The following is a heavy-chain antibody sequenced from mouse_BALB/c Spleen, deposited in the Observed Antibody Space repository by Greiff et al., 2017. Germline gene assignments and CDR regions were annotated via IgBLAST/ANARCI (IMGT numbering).Heavy chain of an antibody. V-gene: IGHV1-7*01. J-gene: IGHJ3*01. CDR1: GYTFTSYW. CDR3: ANGDYYGYRFAY. Sequence: QVQLQQSGAELAKPGASVKMSCKASGYTFTSYWMHWVKQRPGQGLEWIGYINPSTGYTEYNQKFKDKATLTADKSSSTAYMQLSSLTSEDSAVYYCANGDYYGYRFAYWGQGTLVTVSA. D-gene: IGHD1-2*01. CDR2: INPSTGYT.